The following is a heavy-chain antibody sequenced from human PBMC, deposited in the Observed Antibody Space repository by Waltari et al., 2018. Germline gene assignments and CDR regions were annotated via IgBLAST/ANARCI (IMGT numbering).Heavy chain of an antibody. CDR3: AAPGGNDLEYLQR. D-gene: IGHD2-15*01. V-gene: IGHV3-74*01. Sequence: EVQLVESGGGLVQPGGSLRLSCAASGITFNTHWMHWFRQAPGKGLGWVSRINSEGSSTSYADSVKGRFTISRDNAKNTLYLEMKSLRAEDTAVYYCAAPGGNDLEYLQRWGQGTLVTVSS. CDR1: GITFNTHW. CDR2: INSEGSST. J-gene: IGHJ1*01.